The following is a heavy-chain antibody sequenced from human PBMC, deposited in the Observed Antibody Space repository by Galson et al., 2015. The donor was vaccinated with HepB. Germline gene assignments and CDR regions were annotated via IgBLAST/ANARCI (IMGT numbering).Heavy chain of an antibody. D-gene: IGHD4-23*01. J-gene: IGHJ6*03. Sequence: SVKVSCKASGYTFTSYDINWVRQAAGQGLEWMGWMNPNSGNTGYAQKFQGRVTMTRNTSISTAYMELSSLRSEDTAVYYCASRGGGNSYYYYYMDVWGKGTTVTVSS. V-gene: IGHV1-8*01. CDR3: ASRGGGNSYYYYYMDV. CDR1: GYTFTSYD. CDR2: MNPNSGNT.